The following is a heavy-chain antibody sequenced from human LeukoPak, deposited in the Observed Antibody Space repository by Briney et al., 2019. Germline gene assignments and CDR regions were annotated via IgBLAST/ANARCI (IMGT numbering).Heavy chain of an antibody. J-gene: IGHJ6*02. D-gene: IGHD5-12*01. CDR3: ARASGIVATMLGHYYYGMDV. V-gene: IGHV1-69*13. CDR2: IIPIFGTA. Sequence: SVKVSCKASGGTFSSYAISWVRQAPGQGLEWMGGIIPIFGTANYAQKFQGRVTITADESTSTAYMELSSLRSEDTAVYYCARASGIVATMLGHYYYGMDVWGQGTTVTVSS. CDR1: GGTFSSYA.